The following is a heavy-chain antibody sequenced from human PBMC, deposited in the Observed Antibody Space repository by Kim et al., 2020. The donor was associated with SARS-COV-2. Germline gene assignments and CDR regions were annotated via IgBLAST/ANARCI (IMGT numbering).Heavy chain of an antibody. V-gene: IGHV4-30-4*01. Sequence: SETLSLTCTVSGGSISSGDYYWSLIRQPPGKGLEWIGYINYSGNTYYNASLESRVTISVDTSKNQFSLKLNSVTAADTAVYYCARRKGNCSGGSCRYSYFDYWGQGTLVTVSS. J-gene: IGHJ4*02. CDR2: INYSGNT. D-gene: IGHD2-15*01. CDR1: GGSISSGDYY. CDR3: ARRKGNCSGGSCRYSYFDY.